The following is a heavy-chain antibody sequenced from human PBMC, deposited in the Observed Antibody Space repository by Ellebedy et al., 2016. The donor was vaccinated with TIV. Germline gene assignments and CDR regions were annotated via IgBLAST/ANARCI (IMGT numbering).Heavy chain of an antibody. V-gene: IGHV1-46*01. CDR1: GGTFSSYA. CDR2: INPSGGST. CDR3: ARDSCGGDCETVWFDP. J-gene: IGHJ5*02. D-gene: IGHD2-21*02. Sequence: ASVKVSCKASGGTFSSYAISWVRQAPGQGLEWMGIINPSGGSTSYAQKFQGRVTMTRDTSTSTVYMELSSLRSEDTAVYYCARDSCGGDCETVWFDPWGQGTLVTVSS.